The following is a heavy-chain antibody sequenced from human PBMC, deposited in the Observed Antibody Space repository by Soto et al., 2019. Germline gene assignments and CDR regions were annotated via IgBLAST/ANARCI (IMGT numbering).Heavy chain of an antibody. CDR3: ARDNIAVAPNWFDP. J-gene: IGHJ5*02. D-gene: IGHD6-19*01. CDR1: GGSFSGYY. Sequence: KTSETLSLTCAVYGGSFSGYYWSWIRQPPGKGLEWIGEINHSGSTNYNPSLKSRVTMSVDTSKNQFSLKLSSVTAADTAVYYCARDNIAVAPNWFDPWGQGTLVTVSS. V-gene: IGHV4-34*01. CDR2: INHSGST.